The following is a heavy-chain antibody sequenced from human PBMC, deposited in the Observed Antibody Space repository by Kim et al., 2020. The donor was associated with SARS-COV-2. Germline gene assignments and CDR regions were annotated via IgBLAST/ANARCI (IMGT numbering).Heavy chain of an antibody. Sequence: KSVKGRFTISRDNAKNALYLQMNSLRAEDTAVYYCARESGYDYYYYMDVWGKGTTVTVSS. V-gene: IGHV3-48*03. J-gene: IGHJ6*03. CDR3: ARESGYDYYYYMDV. D-gene: IGHD5-12*01.